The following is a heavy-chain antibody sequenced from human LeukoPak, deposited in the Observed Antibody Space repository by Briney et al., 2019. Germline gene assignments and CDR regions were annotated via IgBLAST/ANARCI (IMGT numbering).Heavy chain of an antibody. Sequence: GGSLRLSCAASGFTFSSYAMHWVRQAPGKGLEYVSAISSNGGSTYYANSVKGRFTISRDNSKNTLYLQMGSLRAEDTAVYYCARRAGGYSHPYDYWGQGILVTVSS. CDR3: ARRAGGYSHPYDY. CDR2: ISSNGGST. V-gene: IGHV3-64*01. J-gene: IGHJ4*02. CDR1: GFTFSSYA. D-gene: IGHD4-23*01.